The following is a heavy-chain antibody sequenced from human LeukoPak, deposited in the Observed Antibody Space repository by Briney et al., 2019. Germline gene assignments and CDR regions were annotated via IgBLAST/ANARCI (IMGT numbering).Heavy chain of an antibody. CDR1: GFTFSSYS. Sequence: GGSLRLSCAASGFTFSSYSMNWVRQAPGKGLEWVANIKQDGSEKYYVDSVKGRFTISRDNAKNSLYLQMNSLRAEDTAVYYCASLRYSSNFDYWGQGTLVTVSS. CDR3: ASLRYSSNFDY. J-gene: IGHJ4*02. CDR2: IKQDGSEK. V-gene: IGHV3-7*01. D-gene: IGHD6-19*01.